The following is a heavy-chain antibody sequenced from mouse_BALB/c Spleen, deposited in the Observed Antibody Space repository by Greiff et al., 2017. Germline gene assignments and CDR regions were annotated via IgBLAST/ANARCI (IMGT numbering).Heavy chain of an antibody. CDR1: GFTFSSYG. J-gene: IGHJ2*01. CDR2: INSNGGST. V-gene: IGHV5-6-3*01. CDR3: ARGYGFDY. D-gene: IGHD2-10*02. Sequence: EVQVVESGGGLVQPGGSLKLSCAASGFTFSSYGMSWVRQTPDKRLELVATINSNGGSTYYPDSVKGRFTISRDNAKNTLYLQMSSLKSEDTAMYYCARGYGFDYWGQGTTLTVSS.